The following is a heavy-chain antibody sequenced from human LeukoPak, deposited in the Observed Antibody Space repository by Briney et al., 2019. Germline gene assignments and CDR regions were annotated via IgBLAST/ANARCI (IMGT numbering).Heavy chain of an antibody. Sequence: SETLSLTCTVSGYFISSGYYWGWIRQSPGKGLEWIGTMFHSGNTYYNPSLNSRVTLSVDTSKNQFSLELNSVTAADTAVYYCAKVGYCDAGPCYFDSWGQGTLVTVSS. D-gene: IGHD2-15*01. V-gene: IGHV4-38-2*02. CDR2: MFHSGNT. CDR3: AKVGYCDAGPCYFDS. J-gene: IGHJ4*02. CDR1: GYFISSGYY.